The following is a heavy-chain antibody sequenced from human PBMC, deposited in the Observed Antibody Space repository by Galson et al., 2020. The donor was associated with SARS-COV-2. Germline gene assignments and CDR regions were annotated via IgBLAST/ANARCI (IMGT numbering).Heavy chain of an antibody. CDR2: IYYSGST. Sequence: SETLSLTCTVSGGSINSGDYYWSCIRQHPEKGLEWLGYIYYSGSTYYNPSLKSRVTISIDTSNNQFSLRLSSVTAADTALYYSARYESDTRAFGSWGRGTLVTVSS. V-gene: IGHV4-31*03. CDR3: ARYESDTRAFGS. CDR1: GGSINSGDYY. D-gene: IGHD3-3*01. J-gene: IGHJ4*02.